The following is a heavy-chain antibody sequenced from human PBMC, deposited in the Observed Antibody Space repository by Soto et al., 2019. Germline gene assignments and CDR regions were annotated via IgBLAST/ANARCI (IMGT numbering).Heavy chain of an antibody. V-gene: IGHV3-7*01. Sequence: EVQLVESGGGLVQPGGSLRLSCAASGFTFSNYWMSWVRQAPGKGLEWVANINQDGSEKYYVDSVKGRFTISRDNAKNSLYRQMNSLRAEDTAVYYCARPSSSSYYYGMDVWGQGTTVTVSS. D-gene: IGHD6-6*01. CDR1: GFTFSNYW. J-gene: IGHJ6*02. CDR3: ARPSSSSYYYGMDV. CDR2: INQDGSEK.